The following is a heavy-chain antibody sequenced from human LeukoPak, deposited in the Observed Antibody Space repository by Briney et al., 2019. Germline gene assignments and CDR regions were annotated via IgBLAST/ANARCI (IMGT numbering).Heavy chain of an antibody. V-gene: IGHV3-11*01. D-gene: IGHD3-9*01. J-gene: IGHJ4*02. CDR1: GFTFSDYY. Sequence: GGSLRLSCAASGFTFSDYYMSWIRQAPGKGLEWVSYISSSGSTIYYADSVKGRFTISRDNAKNSLYLQMNSLRAEETAVYYCAREETYYDILTGYHRPLYFDYWGQGTLVTVSS. CDR3: AREETYYDILTGYHRPLYFDY. CDR2: ISSSGSTI.